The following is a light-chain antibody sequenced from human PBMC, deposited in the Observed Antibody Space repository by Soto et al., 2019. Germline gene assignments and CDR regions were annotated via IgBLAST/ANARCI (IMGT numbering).Light chain of an antibody. CDR1: QTINNW. V-gene: IGKV1-5*03. CDR2: KTS. J-gene: IGKJ3*01. Sequence: DVLLTQSPSTLSASIGDRVTITCRASQTINNWLAWYQQKPGKAPKLLIHKTSTLESGVPSRFSGHGSGTEFTLTISSLQPDDVATYYCQQYKTTFGPGTKVDI. CDR3: QQYKTT.